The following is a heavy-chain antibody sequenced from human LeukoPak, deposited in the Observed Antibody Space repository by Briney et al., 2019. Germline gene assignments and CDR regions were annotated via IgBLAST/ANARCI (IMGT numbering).Heavy chain of an antibody. CDR3: ARACSGGTCYFAAFDV. J-gene: IGHJ3*01. Sequence: GGSLRLSCAASGFTFSSYAMSWVRQAPGKGLEWVSAISKSGVSTYYADSVKGRFTISRDNSKNALSLQMSSLRAEDTAVYYCARACSGGTCYFAAFDVWGQGTMVGVSS. CDR2: ISKSGVST. D-gene: IGHD2-15*01. CDR1: GFTFSSYA. V-gene: IGHV3-23*01.